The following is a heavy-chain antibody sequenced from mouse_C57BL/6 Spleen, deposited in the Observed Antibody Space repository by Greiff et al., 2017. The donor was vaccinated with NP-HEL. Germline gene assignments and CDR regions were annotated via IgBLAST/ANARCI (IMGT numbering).Heavy chain of an antibody. CDR1: GFTFSSYA. D-gene: IGHD2-5*01. Sequence: EVQRVESGGGLVKPGGSLKLSCAASGFTFSSYAMSWVRQTPEKRLEWVATISDGGSYTYYPDNVKGRFTISRDNAKNNLYLQMSHLKSEDTAMYYWAREDYSKTGFAYWGQGTLVTVSA. V-gene: IGHV5-4*01. CDR3: AREDYSKTGFAY. J-gene: IGHJ3*01. CDR2: ISDGGSYT.